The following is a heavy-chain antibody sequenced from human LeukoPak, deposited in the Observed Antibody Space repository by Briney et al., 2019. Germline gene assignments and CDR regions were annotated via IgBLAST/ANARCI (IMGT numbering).Heavy chain of an antibody. CDR1: GFTFSSYS. CDR3: SREGDLDTTKGEGSNLDY. V-gene: IGHV3-21*01. Sequence: NPGGSLRLSCAASGFTFSSYSMNWVRQAPGKGLEWVSSISSSSSYIYYADSVKGRFTISRDNAKNSLYLQMNSLRAEDTAVYYWSREGDLDTTKGEGSNLDYWGQGTLVTVSS. D-gene: IGHD5-18*01. CDR2: ISSSSSYI. J-gene: IGHJ4*02.